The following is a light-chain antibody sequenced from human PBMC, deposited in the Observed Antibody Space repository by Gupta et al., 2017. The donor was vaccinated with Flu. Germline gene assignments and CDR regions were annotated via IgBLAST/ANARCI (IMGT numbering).Light chain of an antibody. J-gene: IGKJ2*01. CDR1: HSITSTN. CDR3: QYYRSSSNLYT. V-gene: IGKV3-20*01. CDR2: VAS. Sequence: DIVLTQSPGTLSLSPGDSATLSCRASHSITSTNLAWYQHKPGQANRLLMHVASTRATGIPDRLSGGRSGTDFTRNTSRLGTEDFAVYYGQYYRSSSNLYTFGQGTKLELK.